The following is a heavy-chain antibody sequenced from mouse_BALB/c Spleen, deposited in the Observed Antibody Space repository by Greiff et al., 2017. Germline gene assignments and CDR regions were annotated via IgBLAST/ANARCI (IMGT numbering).Heavy chain of an antibody. Sequence: VQLQQSGAELAKPGASVKMSCKASGYTFTSYWMHWVKQRPGQGLEWIGYINPSTGYTEYNQKFKDKATLTADKSSSTAYMQLSSLTSEDSAVYYCARRTSTATFDYWGQGTTLTVSS. V-gene: IGHV1-7*01. CDR3: ARRTSTATFDY. CDR2: INPSTGYT. D-gene: IGHD1-2*01. CDR1: GYTFTSYW. J-gene: IGHJ2*01.